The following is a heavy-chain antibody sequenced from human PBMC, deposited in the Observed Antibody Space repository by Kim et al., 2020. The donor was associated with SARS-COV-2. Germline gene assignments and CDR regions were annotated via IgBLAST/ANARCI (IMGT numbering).Heavy chain of an antibody. Sequence: GGSLRLSCAASGFTFSSYAMSWVRQAPGKGLEWVSAISGSGGSTYYADSVKGRFTISRDNSKNTLYLQMNSLRAEDTAVYYCAKAPPKLRLGELSLHGGGYWGQGTLVTVSS. CDR1: GFTFSSYA. V-gene: IGHV3-23*01. CDR3: AKAPPKLRLGELSLHGGGY. D-gene: IGHD3-16*02. CDR2: ISGSGGST. J-gene: IGHJ4*02.